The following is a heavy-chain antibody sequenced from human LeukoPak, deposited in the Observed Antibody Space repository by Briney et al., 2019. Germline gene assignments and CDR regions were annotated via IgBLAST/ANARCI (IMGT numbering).Heavy chain of an antibody. CDR3: ARLFARGWCNYYYYMDV. V-gene: IGHV5-51*01. J-gene: IGHJ6*03. CDR2: IYPGDSDT. D-gene: IGHD4/OR15-4a*01. Sequence: GASLKISCKGSGSRFTSYWIGWVRQMPGKGLEWMGIIYPGDSDTRYSPSFQGQVTISADKSISTAYLQWSSLKASDTAMYYCARLFARGWCNYYYYMDVWGKGTTVTVSS. CDR1: GSRFTSYW.